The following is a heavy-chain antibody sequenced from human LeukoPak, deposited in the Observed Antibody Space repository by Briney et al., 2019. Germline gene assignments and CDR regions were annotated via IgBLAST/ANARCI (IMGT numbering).Heavy chain of an antibody. D-gene: IGHD6-25*01. V-gene: IGHV4-61*02. J-gene: IGHJ4*02. CDR1: GGSISSGSYY. CDR3: ARERTSPIAATDY. CDR2: IYTSGST. Sequence: SQTLSLACTVSGGSISSGSYYWSWIRQPAGKGLEWIGRIYTSGSTNYNPSLKSRVTISVDTSKNQFSPKLSSVTAADTAVYYCARERTSPIAATDYWGQGTLVTVSS.